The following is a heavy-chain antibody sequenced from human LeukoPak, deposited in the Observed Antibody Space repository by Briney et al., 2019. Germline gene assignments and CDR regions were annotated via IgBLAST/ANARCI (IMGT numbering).Heavy chain of an antibody. CDR3: ARHGTYYYDSSGYYYNWFDP. D-gene: IGHD3-22*01. CDR1: GYSFTSYW. J-gene: IGHJ5*02. Sequence: GESLKISCQGSGYSFTSYWIGWVRQMPGKGLEWMGIIYPGDSDTRYSPSFQGQVTISADKSISTAYLQWGSLKASDTAMYYCARHGTYYYDSSGYYYNWFDPWGQGTLVTVSS. CDR2: IYPGDSDT. V-gene: IGHV5-51*01.